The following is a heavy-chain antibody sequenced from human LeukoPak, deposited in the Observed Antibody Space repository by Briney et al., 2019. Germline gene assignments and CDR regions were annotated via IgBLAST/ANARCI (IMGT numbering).Heavy chain of an antibody. J-gene: IGHJ4*02. CDR3: ARVTSGSSYRPFDY. CDR2: IKEDESEK. Sequence: PGGSLRLSCAAPGFTFSNYWMSWVRQAPGNGPEWVANIKEDESEKNYVDSVKGRFTISRDSAKNSLYLQMNSLRAGDTAVYYCARVTSGSSYRPFDYWGQGTLVTVSS. CDR1: GFTFSNYW. D-gene: IGHD3-10*01. V-gene: IGHV3-7*01.